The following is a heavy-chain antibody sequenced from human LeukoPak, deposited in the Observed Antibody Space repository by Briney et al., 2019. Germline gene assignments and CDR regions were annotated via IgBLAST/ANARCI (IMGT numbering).Heavy chain of an antibody. J-gene: IGHJ6*03. D-gene: IGHD3-9*01. CDR1: GGSISSGSYY. Sequence: SETLSLTCTVSGGSISSGSYYWSWIRQPAGKGLEWIGRIYTSGSTNYNPSLKSRVTISVDTSKNQFSLKLSSVTAADTAVYYCARGRRYYDILTGYYTEGSYMDVWGKGTTVTVSS. CDR3: ARGRRYYDILTGYYTEGSYMDV. V-gene: IGHV4-61*02. CDR2: IYTSGST.